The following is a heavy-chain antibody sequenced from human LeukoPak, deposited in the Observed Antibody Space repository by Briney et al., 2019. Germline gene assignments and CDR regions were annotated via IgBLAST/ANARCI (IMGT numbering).Heavy chain of an antibody. CDR2: IKSKTDGGTT. CDR3: TTEYSSGYYGDAFDI. CDR1: GFTFSNAW. V-gene: IGHV3-15*01. D-gene: IGHD3-22*01. J-gene: IGHJ3*02. Sequence: PGGSLRLSCAASGFTFSNAWMSWVRQAPGKGLEWVGRIKSKTDGGTTDYAAPVKGRFTISRDDSKNTLYLQMNSPKTEDTAVYYCTTEYSSGYYGDAFDIWGQGTMVTVSS.